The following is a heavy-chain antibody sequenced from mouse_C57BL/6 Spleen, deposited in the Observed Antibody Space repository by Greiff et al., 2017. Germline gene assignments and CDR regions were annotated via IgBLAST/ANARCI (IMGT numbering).Heavy chain of an antibody. V-gene: IGHV5-6*01. CDR2: ISSGGSYT. CDR1: GFTFSSYG. CDR3: ARHGRDLGIPYDFDY. Sequence: EVQLVESGGDLVKPGGSLKLSCAASGFTFSSYGMSWVRQTPDKRLEWVATISSGGSYTYYPDSVKGRFTISRDNAKNTLYLQMSSLKSEDTAMYYCARHGRDLGIPYDFDYWGQGTTLTVSS. J-gene: IGHJ2*01. D-gene: IGHD2-14*01.